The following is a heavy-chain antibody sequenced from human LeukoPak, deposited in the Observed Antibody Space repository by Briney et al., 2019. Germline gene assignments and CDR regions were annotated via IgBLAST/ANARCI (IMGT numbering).Heavy chain of an antibody. D-gene: IGHD3-10*01. V-gene: IGHV3-20*04. CDR2: INWNGGST. Sequence: GGSLRLSCAASGFTFDDYGMSWVRQAPGKGLEGVSGINWNGGSTGYGDSVKGRFTIPRDNAKNSLYLQMNSLRAEDTALYYCARAVGSGSYYGGYYYYGMDVWGQGTTVTVSS. CDR1: GFTFDDYG. CDR3: ARAVGSGSYYGGYYYYGMDV. J-gene: IGHJ6*02.